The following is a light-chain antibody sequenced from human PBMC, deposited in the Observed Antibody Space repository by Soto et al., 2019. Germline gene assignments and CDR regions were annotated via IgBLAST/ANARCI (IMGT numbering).Light chain of an antibody. Sequence: QSVLSQEASVSGTHGQRVAMACSGGDSNIGKNSVNWYRQVPGTAPQLLIYSDTLRSFGIPDRFSASKSDTSATLAIGGLQSDDEALYFCAAWDDSLNGLVFGGGTQLTVL. J-gene: IGLJ7*01. V-gene: IGLV1-44*01. CDR3: AAWDDSLNGLV. CDR2: SDT. CDR1: DSNIGKNS.